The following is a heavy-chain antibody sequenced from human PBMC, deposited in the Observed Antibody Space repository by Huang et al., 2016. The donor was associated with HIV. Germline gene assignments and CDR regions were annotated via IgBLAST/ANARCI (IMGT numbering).Heavy chain of an antibody. CDR1: GFTFSNYA. CDR2: ISYYGSNK. V-gene: IGHV3-30-3*01. J-gene: IGHJ6*03. D-gene: IGHD6-19*01. Sequence: QVQLVESGGGVVQPGRSLRLSCAASGFTFSNYAMHWVRQAPGRGVVWVAVISYYGSNKYCTDSVKGRFTISRDNSKNALYLQMNSLRAEDTAVYYCARRAVAGIYYYYYMDVWGKGTTVTVSS. CDR3: ARRAVAGIYYYYYMDV.